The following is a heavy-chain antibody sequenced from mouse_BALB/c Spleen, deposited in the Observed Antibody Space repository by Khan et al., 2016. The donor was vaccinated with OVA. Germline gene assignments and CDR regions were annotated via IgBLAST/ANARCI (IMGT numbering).Heavy chain of an antibody. Sequence: EVQLQESGPGLVKPSQSLSLTCTVTGYSITSDYARNWIRQFPGNKLEWMGYISYSGSTNYNPSLQSRTSITRDTSKNQFFLQLNSVTTEDTATYYFARDGSRYNYAMDYWGQGTSVTVAS. J-gene: IGHJ4*01. CDR1: GYSITSDYA. D-gene: IGHD2-3*01. V-gene: IGHV3-2*02. CDR3: ARDGSRYNYAMDY. CDR2: ISYSGST.